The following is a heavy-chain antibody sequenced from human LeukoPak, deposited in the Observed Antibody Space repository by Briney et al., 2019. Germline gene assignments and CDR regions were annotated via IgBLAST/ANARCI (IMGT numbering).Heavy chain of an antibody. CDR1: GGSISSYY. J-gene: IGHJ5*02. CDR3: ARTAVADNWFDP. D-gene: IGHD6-19*01. V-gene: IGHV4-59*01. Sequence: KPSETLSLTCTVSGGSISSYYWSWIRQPPGKGLEWIGHIYGSGSTNYNPSLKSRVTLSVDTSKNQFSLKLSSVTAADTAVYYCARTAVADNWFDPWGQGTLVTVSS. CDR2: IYGSGST.